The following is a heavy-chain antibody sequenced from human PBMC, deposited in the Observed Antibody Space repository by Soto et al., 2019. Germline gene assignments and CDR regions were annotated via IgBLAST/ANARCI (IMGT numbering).Heavy chain of an antibody. D-gene: IGHD6-6*01. V-gene: IGHV4-61*08. CDR2: VYSTGTN. J-gene: IGHJ6*01. CDR3: ARVSKLVAPKDCKSAYSDAMDV. CDR1: GESVSSRDFY. Sequence: QVLLRESGTGLVKPSETLALTWAVSGESVSSRDFYWTWIRQPPGKPMELRGYVYSTGTNNYSPPLKSRVDRSVDTCENQFSLKVRAETAADAAVYFYARVSKLVAPKDCKSAYSDAMDVWVAGTTDTVSA.